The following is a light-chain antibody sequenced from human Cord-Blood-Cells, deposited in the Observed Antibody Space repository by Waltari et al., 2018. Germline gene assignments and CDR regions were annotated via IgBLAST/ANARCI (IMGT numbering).Light chain of an antibody. V-gene: IGKV1-39*01. CDR1: QSISSY. CDR3: QQSYSTPLT. Sequence: DIQMTPSTSSLSASVGDRVNITCRASQSISSYLNWYQQKPGKAPKLLIYAASSLQSGVPSRFSGSGSGTDFTLTISSLQPEDFATYYCQQSYSTPLTFGGGTKVEIK. CDR2: AAS. J-gene: IGKJ4*01.